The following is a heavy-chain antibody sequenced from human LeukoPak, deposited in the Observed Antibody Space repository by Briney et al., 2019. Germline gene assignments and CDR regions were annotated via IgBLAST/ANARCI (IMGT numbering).Heavy chain of an antibody. CDR1: GYTFNNHY. J-gene: IGHJ4*02. CDR2: INPSGGST. D-gene: IGHD6-13*01. Sequence: ASVKVSCKASGYTFNNHYMYWVRQAPGQGLEWMGVINPSGGSTSYAQKFQGRVTITADESTSTAYMELSSLRSEDTAVYYCAAAAGNFDYWGQGTLVTVSS. CDR3: AAAAGNFDY. V-gene: IGHV1-46*02.